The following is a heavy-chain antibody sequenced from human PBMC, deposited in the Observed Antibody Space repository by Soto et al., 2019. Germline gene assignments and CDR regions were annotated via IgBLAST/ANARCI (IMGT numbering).Heavy chain of an antibody. D-gene: IGHD3-16*02. CDR2: IYYSGST. CDR3: AREGARLRLGELSLTGFDY. V-gene: IGHV4-59*01. CDR1: GGSISSYY. Sequence: SETLSLTCTVSGGSISSYYWSWIRQPPGKGLEWIGYIYYSGSTNYNPSLKSRVTISVDTSKNQFSLKLSSVTAADTAVYYCAREGARLRLGELSLTGFDYWGQGTLVTVSS. J-gene: IGHJ4*02.